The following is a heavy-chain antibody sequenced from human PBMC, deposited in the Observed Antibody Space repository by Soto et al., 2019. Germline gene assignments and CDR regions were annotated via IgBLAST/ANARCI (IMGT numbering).Heavy chain of an antibody. J-gene: IGHJ6*02. CDR3: ARDGYYGSGSYYTNYYYGMDV. Sequence: PGGSLRLSCAASGFTFSSYGMHWVRQAPGKGLEWVAVIWYDGSNKYYADSVKGRFTISRDNSKNTLYLQMNSLRAEDTAVYYCARDGYYGSGSYYTNYYYGMDVWGQGTTVTVSS. CDR1: GFTFSSYG. CDR2: IWYDGSNK. D-gene: IGHD3-10*01. V-gene: IGHV3-33*01.